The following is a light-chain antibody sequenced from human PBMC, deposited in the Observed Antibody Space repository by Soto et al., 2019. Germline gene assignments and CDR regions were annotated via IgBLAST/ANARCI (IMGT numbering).Light chain of an antibody. CDR2: DTS. Sequence: EIVFTHSPVTLSVSPGDRATLSCRTSQTLSSSFLAWYQQTPGQAPRLLIYDTSTRAIDIPDRFSGSGSGTEFTLTISSLQSQDFAVYYCQQYADSPITFGQGTRLEIK. J-gene: IGKJ5*01. CDR1: QTLSSSF. V-gene: IGKV3-20*01. CDR3: QQYADSPIT.